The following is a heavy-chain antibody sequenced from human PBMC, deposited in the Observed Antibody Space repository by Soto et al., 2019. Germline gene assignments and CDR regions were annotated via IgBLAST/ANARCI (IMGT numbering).Heavy chain of an antibody. CDR3: ARRSRYNWNSREWPDY. CDR1: GGSISSSSSY. V-gene: IGHV4-39*01. CDR2: IYYSGST. J-gene: IGHJ4*02. D-gene: IGHD1-20*01. Sequence: QVQLQESGPGLVKPSETLSLTCTVSGGSISSSSSYWGWIRQPPGKGLEWIGNIYYSGSTYYNPSLKSRVTISVDTSKKQFSRKVSSVTAADTAVYYCARRSRYNWNSREWPDYWGQGTLVTVSS.